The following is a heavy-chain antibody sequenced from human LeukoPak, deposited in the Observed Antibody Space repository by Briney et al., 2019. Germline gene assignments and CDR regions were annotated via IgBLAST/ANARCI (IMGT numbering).Heavy chain of an antibody. D-gene: IGHD6-19*01. V-gene: IGHV3-7*03. CDR2: IKQDGSEK. CDR1: GFTFSSYW. Sequence: GGSLRLSCAASGFTFSSYWMSWVRQAPGKGLEWVANIKQDGSEKYYVDSVKGRFTISRDNAKNSLYLQMNSLRAEDTAVYYCARRSGIAVAGAFDYWGQGTLVTVST. J-gene: IGHJ4*02. CDR3: ARRSGIAVAGAFDY.